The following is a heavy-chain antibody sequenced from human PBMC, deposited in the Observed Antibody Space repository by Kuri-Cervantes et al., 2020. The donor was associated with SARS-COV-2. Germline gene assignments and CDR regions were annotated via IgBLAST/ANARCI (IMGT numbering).Heavy chain of an antibody. Sequence: GESLKISCAASGFTFSSYGMHWVRQAPGKGLEWVAVISYDGSNKYYADSVKDRFTISRDNSQNTLYLQMNSLRSEDTAVYYCVTDRLGVHDSWGQGTLVTVSS. CDR3: VTDRLGVHDS. V-gene: IGHV3-30*03. CDR2: ISYDGSNK. CDR1: GFTFSSYG. J-gene: IGHJ4*02. D-gene: IGHD2-8*01.